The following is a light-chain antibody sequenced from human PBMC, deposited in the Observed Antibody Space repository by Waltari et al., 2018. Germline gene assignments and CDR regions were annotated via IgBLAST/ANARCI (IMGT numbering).Light chain of an antibody. V-gene: IGLV2-14*01. CDR2: VVS. CDR3: NSYTGSSSWV. CDR1: RRDVGFYNY. J-gene: IGLJ3*02. Sequence: QSALTQPTSVSGSPGQSITISCTGTRRDVGFYNYVSWYQQYPGKVHQPLIYVVSDRPSGVSSRFSGSKSGNTASLTISGLRADDEADYYCNSYTGSSSWVFGGGTKLTVL.